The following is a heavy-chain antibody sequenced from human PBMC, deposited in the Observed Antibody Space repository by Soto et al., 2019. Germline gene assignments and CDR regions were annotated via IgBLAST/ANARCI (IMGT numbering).Heavy chain of an antibody. CDR1: GYTFTSYG. CDR3: ARGGDRLRWFGELSV. J-gene: IGHJ6*02. D-gene: IGHD3-10*01. CDR2: ISAYNGNT. V-gene: IGHV1-18*01. Sequence: QVQLVQSGAEVKKPGASVKVSCKASGYTFTSYGISWVRQAPGQGLEWMGWISAYNGNTNYAQKLQGRVTMTTDTPTSTAYTELRSLRSDDTALYYCARGGDRLRWFGELSVWGQGTTVTVSS.